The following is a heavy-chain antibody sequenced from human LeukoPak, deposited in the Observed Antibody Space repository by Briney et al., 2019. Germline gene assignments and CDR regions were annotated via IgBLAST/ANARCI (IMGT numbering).Heavy chain of an antibody. Sequence: SETLSLTCTVSGDSIRSYYWNWIRRPPGKGLEWIGYIYYTGSTSYNPALKSRVTISLDTSKSQFSLRLTSVTAADTAVYYCASHGSSGHDPLTWGQGTLVTVSS. CDR2: IYYTGST. CDR1: GDSIRSYY. J-gene: IGHJ4*01. V-gene: IGHV4-59*08. CDR3: ASHGSSGHDPLT. D-gene: IGHD5-12*01.